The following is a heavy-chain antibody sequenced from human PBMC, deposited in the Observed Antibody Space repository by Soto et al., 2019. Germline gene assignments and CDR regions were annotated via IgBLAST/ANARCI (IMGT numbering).Heavy chain of an antibody. CDR1: GGSISSYY. J-gene: IGHJ6*03. CDR3: ARGRGYSYGYYYYYYYMDV. D-gene: IGHD5-18*01. CDR2: IYYSGST. Sequence: SETLSLTCTVSGGSISSYYWSWIRQPPGKGLEWIGYIYYSGSTNYNPSLKSRVTISVDTSKNQFSLKLSSVTAADTAVYYCARGRGYSYGYYYYYYYMDVWGKGTTVTVSS. V-gene: IGHV4-59*01.